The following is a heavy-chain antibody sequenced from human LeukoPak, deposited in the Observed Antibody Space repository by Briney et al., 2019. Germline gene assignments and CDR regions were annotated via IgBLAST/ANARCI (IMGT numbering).Heavy chain of an antibody. D-gene: IGHD2-2*01. CDR3: ARAPDCSSTSCVLS. V-gene: IGHV4-39*06. J-gene: IGHJ5*02. Sequence: SETLSLTCTVSGGSISSSSYYWGWIRQPPGKGLEWIGEINHSGSTNYNPSLKSRVTISVDTSKNQFPLKLSSVTAADTAVYYCARAPDCSSTSCVLSWGQGTLVTVSS. CDR1: GGSISSSSYY. CDR2: INHSGST.